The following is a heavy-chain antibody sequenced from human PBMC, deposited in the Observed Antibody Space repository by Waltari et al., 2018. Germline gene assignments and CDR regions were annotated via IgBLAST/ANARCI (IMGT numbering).Heavy chain of an antibody. J-gene: IGHJ4*02. D-gene: IGHD2-15*01. CDR2: ISYDGSNK. V-gene: IGHV3-30*18. Sequence: QVQLVESGGGVVQPGRSLRLSCAASGFTFSGYGMHWVRQAPGEGLEWVAVISYDGSNKFYVDSVKGRFTISRDNSKNTLYLQMNSLRAEDTAVYYCVKQRTAATSGFDYWGQGTLVTVSS. CDR3: VKQRTAATSGFDY. CDR1: GFTFSGYG.